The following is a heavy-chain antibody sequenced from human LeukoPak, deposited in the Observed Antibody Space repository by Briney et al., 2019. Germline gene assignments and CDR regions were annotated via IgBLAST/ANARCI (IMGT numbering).Heavy chain of an antibody. CDR1: GGTFSSYA. J-gene: IGHJ6*03. V-gene: IGHV1-69*05. Sequence: SVKVSCKASGGTFSSYAISWVRQAPGQGLEWMGGIIPIFGTANYAQKFQGRVTITTDESTSTAYMELSSLRSEDTAVYYCARGPGLTYHYDSSGYYRNYYYYMDVWGKGTTVTVSS. D-gene: IGHD3-22*01. CDR2: IIPIFGTA. CDR3: ARGPGLTYHYDSSGYYRNYYYYMDV.